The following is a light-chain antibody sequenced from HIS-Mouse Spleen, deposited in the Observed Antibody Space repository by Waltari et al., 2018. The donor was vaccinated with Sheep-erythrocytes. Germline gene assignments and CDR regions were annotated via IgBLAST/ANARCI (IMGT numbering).Light chain of an antibody. Sequence: SSELTQDPDVSVALVQTVRITCQGDSLRRSYARWFQQKQGKAPVLVIYGKNNRPSGIPDRFSGSSSGNTASLTITGAQAEDEADFYCSSYAGSNNWVFGGGTKLTVL. CDR1: SLRRSY. CDR3: SSYAGSNNWV. V-gene: IGLV3-19*01. CDR2: GKN. J-gene: IGLJ3*02.